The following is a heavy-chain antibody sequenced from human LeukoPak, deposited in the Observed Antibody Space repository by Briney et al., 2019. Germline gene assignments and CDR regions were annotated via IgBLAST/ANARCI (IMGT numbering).Heavy chain of an antibody. CDR1: GFTFSTYG. CDR3: ARDDFYYYYVDV. Sequence: GGSLRLSCAASGFTFSTYGMHWVRQAPGKGLKWVAVIWFDGSNKFYVDSVKGRFTISRDNSKNTVYLQMNSLRAEDTAVYYCARDDFYYYYVDVWGKGTTVTVSS. CDR2: IWFDGSNK. J-gene: IGHJ6*03. D-gene: IGHD2-21*02. V-gene: IGHV3-33*01.